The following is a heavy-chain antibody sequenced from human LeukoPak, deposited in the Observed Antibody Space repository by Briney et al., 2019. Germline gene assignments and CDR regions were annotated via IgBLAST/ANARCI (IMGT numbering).Heavy chain of an antibody. CDR3: ARVSVVVAANDGAFDI. Sequence: ASVKVSCKASGYTFTGYYMHWVRQAPGQGLEWMGWINPNSGGTNYAQKFQGRVTMTRDTSISTADMELSRLRSDDTAVYYCARVSVVVAANDGAFDIWGQGTMVTVSS. V-gene: IGHV1-2*02. CDR1: GYTFTGYY. CDR2: INPNSGGT. D-gene: IGHD2-15*01. J-gene: IGHJ3*02.